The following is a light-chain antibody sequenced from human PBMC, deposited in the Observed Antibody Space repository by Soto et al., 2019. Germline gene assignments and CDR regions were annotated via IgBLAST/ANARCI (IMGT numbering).Light chain of an antibody. CDR2: GAT. V-gene: IGKV3-11*01. Sequence: EIVLTQSPATLSLSPGERATLSCRASQSVSSYLAWYQQKPGQAPRLLIYGATNRATGVPDRFSGSGSGTDFSLTISRLEPEDFAVYYCHQYATWTFGQGTKVDIK. CDR1: QSVSSY. CDR3: HQYATWT. J-gene: IGKJ1*01.